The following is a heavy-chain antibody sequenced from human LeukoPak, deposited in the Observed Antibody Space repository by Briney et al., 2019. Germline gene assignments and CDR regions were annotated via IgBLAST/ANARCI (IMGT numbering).Heavy chain of an antibody. D-gene: IGHD3-22*01. CDR1: GASISSYY. Sequence: SETLSLTCTVSGASISSYYWSWIRQPPGKGLEWIGYLYNTRNTYYNPSLKSRVTISVDTSKNQFSLKVSSVTAADTAVYYCARWGYYYDGSGLDYWGQGTLVTVSS. J-gene: IGHJ4*02. CDR2: LYNTRNT. V-gene: IGHV4-59*12. CDR3: ARWGYYYDGSGLDY.